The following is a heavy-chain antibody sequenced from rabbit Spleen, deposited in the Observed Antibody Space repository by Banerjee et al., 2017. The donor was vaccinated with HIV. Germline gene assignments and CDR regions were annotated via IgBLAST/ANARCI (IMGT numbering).Heavy chain of an antibody. CDR3: AREGGTGGQFDL. CDR1: GFSLSSYY. Sequence: QQQLEESEGGLVKPGGTLTLTCKVSGFSLSSYYMCWVRQAPGKGLELIACIYNGDGTTWYANWVNGRFTISRSTNLNTVDLKMTSLTAADTATYFCAREGGTGGQFDLWGPGTLVTVS. J-gene: IGHJ4*01. D-gene: IGHD7-1*01. V-gene: IGHV1S43*01. CDR2: IYNGDGTT.